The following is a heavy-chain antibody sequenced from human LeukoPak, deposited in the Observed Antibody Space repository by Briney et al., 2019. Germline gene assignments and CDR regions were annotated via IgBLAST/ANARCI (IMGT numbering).Heavy chain of an antibody. J-gene: IGHJ6*02. CDR1: GFTFSSYG. CDR3: AKDIAVAGTVYYYYGMDV. V-gene: IGHV3-30*18. CDR2: ISYDGSNK. D-gene: IGHD6-19*01. Sequence: GGSLRLSCAASGFTFSSYGMHWVRQAPGKGLEWVAVISYDGSNKYYADSVKGRFTISRDNSKNTLYPQMNSLRAEDTAVYYCAKDIAVAGTVYYYYGMDVWGQGTTVTVSS.